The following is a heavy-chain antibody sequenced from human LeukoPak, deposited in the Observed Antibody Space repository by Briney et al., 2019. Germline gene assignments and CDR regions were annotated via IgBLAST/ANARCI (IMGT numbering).Heavy chain of an antibody. CDR2: IYSDGGT. J-gene: IGHJ4*02. CDR3: ARESSWSFDY. Sequence: GGSLRLSCAASGLTVSSSYMSWVRQAPGKGMEWVSVIYSDGGTYYADSVKDRFTISRDNSKNTLYLQMNSLRAEDTALYYCARESSWSFDYWGQGTLVTVSS. D-gene: IGHD6-13*01. CDR1: GLTVSSSY. V-gene: IGHV3-66*01.